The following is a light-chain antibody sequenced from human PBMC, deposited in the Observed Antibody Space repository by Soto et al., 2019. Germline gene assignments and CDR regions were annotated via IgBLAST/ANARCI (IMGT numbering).Light chain of an antibody. CDR3: AAWDDRLNGPV. CDR2: SNN. J-gene: IGLJ2*01. Sequence: QSVLTQPPSASVTPGQRVTISCSGSSSNIGGNAVNWYQQLPGTAPNLLMYSNNQRPSGVPDRFSGSKSGTSASLAISGLQSEDEADYYCAAWDDRLNGPVFGGGTKLTVL. CDR1: SSNIGGNA. V-gene: IGLV1-44*01.